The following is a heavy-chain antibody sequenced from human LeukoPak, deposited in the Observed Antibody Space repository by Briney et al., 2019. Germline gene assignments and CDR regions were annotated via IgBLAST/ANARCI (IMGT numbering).Heavy chain of an antibody. CDR2: MSPNSGNT. D-gene: IGHD5-12*01. CDR3: ASSSGYNFDFDY. J-gene: IGHJ4*02. Sequence: ASVKVSCKASGYTFTSYDINWVRQATGQGLEWMGWMSPNSGNTGYAQKFQGRVTMTRNTSISTAYMELSSLRSEDTAVYYCASSSGYNFDFDYWGQGTLVTVSS. CDR1: GYTFTSYD. V-gene: IGHV1-8*01.